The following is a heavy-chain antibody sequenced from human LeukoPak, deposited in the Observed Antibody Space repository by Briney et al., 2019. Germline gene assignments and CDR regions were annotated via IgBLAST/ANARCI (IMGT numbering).Heavy chain of an antibody. CDR3: AKGSIRDAPLGYFDY. CDR2: ISGRGDST. Sequence: PGGSLRLSCAASGLTFSNYAMNWVRQAPGKGLEWVAVISGRGDSTYFPDSVKGRLTISRDDSKNMVFLQMNSLRVEDTAIYYCAKGSIRDAPLGYFDYWGQGALVTVSS. D-gene: IGHD3-10*01. V-gene: IGHV3-23*01. J-gene: IGHJ4*02. CDR1: GLTFSNYA.